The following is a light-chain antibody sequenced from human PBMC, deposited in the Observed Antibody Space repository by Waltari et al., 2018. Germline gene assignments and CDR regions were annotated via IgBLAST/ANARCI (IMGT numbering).Light chain of an antibody. CDR2: GAS. V-gene: IGKV4-1*01. CDR1: QRVSYSSNKKNY. CDR3: QQYLTSSWT. Sequence: DIVMTQSQDSLAVSLGERATVNGKSSQRVSYSSNKKNYLAWYHQKPGQPPKLLIYGASTRESGVPDRFSGSGSGTDFTLTISSLQAEDVAVYYCQQYLTSSWTFGQGTKVEIK. J-gene: IGKJ1*01.